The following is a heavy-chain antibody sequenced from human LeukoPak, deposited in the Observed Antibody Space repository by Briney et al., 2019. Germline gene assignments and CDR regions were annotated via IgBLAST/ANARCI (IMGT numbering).Heavy chain of an antibody. CDR1: GGSISCYY. V-gene: IGHV4-39*01. J-gene: IGHJ4*02. D-gene: IGHD3-3*01. CDR2: IYYSGST. Sequence: SETLSLTCTVSGGSISCYYWSWIRQPPGKGLEWIGSIYYSGSTYYNPSLKSRVTISVDTSKNQFSLKLSSVTAADTAVYYCARRRGLRFLKGLVGDYFDYWGQGTLVTVSS. CDR3: ARRRGLRFLKGLVGDYFDY.